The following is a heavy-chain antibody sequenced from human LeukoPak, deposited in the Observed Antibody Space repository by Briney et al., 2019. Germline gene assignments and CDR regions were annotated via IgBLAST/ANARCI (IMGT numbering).Heavy chain of an antibody. Sequence: GGSLRLSCAASGFTFINYWMSWVRQAPGKGLEWVSGISWNSGSIGYADSVKGRFAISRDNAKNSLYLQMNSLRAEDTAVYYCARAGRIVVVTAIPSYFDYWGQGTLVTVSS. J-gene: IGHJ4*02. CDR3: ARAGRIVVVTAIPSYFDY. V-gene: IGHV3-20*04. D-gene: IGHD2-21*02. CDR1: GFTFINYW. CDR2: ISWNSGSI.